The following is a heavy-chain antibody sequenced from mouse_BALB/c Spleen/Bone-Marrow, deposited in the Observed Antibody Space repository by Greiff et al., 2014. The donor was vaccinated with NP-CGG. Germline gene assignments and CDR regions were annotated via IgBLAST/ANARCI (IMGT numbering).Heavy chain of an antibody. D-gene: IGHD1-2*01. CDR1: GFTFSNYT. CDR2: ISNGGGTT. CDR3: ARRYDYGYGPFAY. J-gene: IGHJ3*01. Sequence: EVMLVESGGGLVQPGGSLKLSCAASGFTFSNYTMSWIRQTPEKRLEWVAYISNGGGTTYYPDTVKGRFTISRDNAKNTLYPQMSSLKSEDTAMYYCARRYDYGYGPFAYWGQGTLVTVSA. V-gene: IGHV5-12-2*01.